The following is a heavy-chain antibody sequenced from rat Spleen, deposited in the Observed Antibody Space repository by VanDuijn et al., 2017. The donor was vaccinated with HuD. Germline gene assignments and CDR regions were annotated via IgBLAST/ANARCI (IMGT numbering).Heavy chain of an antibody. Sequence: EVQLVESGGGLVQPGRSLKLSCAASGFTFSDYYMVWVRQAPKKGLEWVASISFEGNSTYYGDSVKGRFTISRNNAKSTLYLQMDSLRSEDTATYYCARPNNYYVMDAWGQGASVTVSS. CDR2: ISFEGNST. CDR3: ARPNNYYVMDA. V-gene: IGHV5-22*01. D-gene: IGHD1-10*01. CDR1: GFTFSDYY. J-gene: IGHJ4*01.